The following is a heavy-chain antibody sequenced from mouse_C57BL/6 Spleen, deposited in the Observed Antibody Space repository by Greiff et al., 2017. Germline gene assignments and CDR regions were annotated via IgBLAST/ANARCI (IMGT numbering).Heavy chain of an antibody. CDR2: IDPSDSYT. CDR1: GYTFTSYW. Sequence: QVQLKQSGAELVMPGASVKLSCKASGYTFTSYWMHWVKQRPGQGLEWIGEIDPSDSYTNYNQKFKGKSTLTVDKSSSTAYMQLSSLTSEDSAVYYCARYGKDFDYWGQGTTLTVSS. CDR3: ARYGKDFDY. V-gene: IGHV1-69*01. D-gene: IGHD2-1*01. J-gene: IGHJ2*01.